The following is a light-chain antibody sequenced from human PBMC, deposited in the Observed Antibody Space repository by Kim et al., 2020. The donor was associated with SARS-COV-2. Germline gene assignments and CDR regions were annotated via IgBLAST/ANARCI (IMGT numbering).Light chain of an antibody. CDR3: QQSDITPYT. CDR2: TAS. V-gene: IGKV1-39*01. J-gene: IGKJ2*01. Sequence: DIQMTQSPSSLSASVGDRVTITCRASQSITNYLNWYQQKPGKAPNLLIYTASSLQTGVPSRFSGSGSGTDFTLTINSLQPEDSATYYCQQSDITPYTFGQGTKVDIK. CDR1: QSITNY.